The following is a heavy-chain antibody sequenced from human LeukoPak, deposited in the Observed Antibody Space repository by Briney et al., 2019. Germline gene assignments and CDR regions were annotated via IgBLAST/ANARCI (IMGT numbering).Heavy chain of an antibody. CDR3: ARDRGQRWFPDDY. D-gene: IGHD5-18*01. CDR2: ISAYNGNT. J-gene: IGHJ4*02. Sequence: ASVKVSCKASGGTFSSYAISWVRQAPGQGLEWMGWISAYNGNTHYAQKLQGRVTMTTDTSTSTAYMELRSLRSDDTAVYYCARDRGQRWFPDDYWGQGTLVTVSS. V-gene: IGHV1-18*01. CDR1: GGTFSSYA.